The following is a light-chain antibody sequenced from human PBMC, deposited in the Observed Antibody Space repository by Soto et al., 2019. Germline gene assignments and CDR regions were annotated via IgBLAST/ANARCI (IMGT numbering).Light chain of an antibody. Sequence: EIVLTQSPGTLSLSPGERATLSCRASQSISSSYLAWYQQKPGQAPRLLIYGASSRATGIPGRFSGSGSGKDFTLTISRLEPEDFAVYYCQQYGSSRTFGQGTKVEIK. CDR2: GAS. J-gene: IGKJ1*01. CDR3: QQYGSSRT. CDR1: QSISSSY. V-gene: IGKV3-20*01.